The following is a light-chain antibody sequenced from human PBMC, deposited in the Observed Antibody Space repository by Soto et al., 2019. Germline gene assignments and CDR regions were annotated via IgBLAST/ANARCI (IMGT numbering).Light chain of an antibody. V-gene: IGKV3-11*01. CDR2: DTS. Sequence: EIVLTQSPATLSLSPGERATLSCRASQSVSSSLAWYQQKPGQSPRLLIYDTSNRATGIPARFSGSGSGTDFTLTISSLEPEDFAVYYCQQRTNWRITFGRGTRLEIK. J-gene: IGKJ5*01. CDR3: QQRTNWRIT. CDR1: QSVSSS.